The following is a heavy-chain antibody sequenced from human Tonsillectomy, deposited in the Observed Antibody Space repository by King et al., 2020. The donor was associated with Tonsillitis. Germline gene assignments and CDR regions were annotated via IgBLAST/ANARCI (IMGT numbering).Heavy chain of an antibody. V-gene: IGHV1-18*04. D-gene: IGHD3-16*02. Sequence: QLVQSGAEVKKPGASVKVSCKASGYTFTSYGISWVRQAPGQGLEWMGWISAYNGNTNYAQKLQGRVTMTTDTSPSTVYMELRSLRSDDTAVYYCARGDYVWGSYRSDSYYYGMDVWGQGTTVTVSS. CDR1: GYTFTSYG. CDR2: ISAYNGNT. CDR3: ARGDYVWGSYRSDSYYYGMDV. J-gene: IGHJ6*02.